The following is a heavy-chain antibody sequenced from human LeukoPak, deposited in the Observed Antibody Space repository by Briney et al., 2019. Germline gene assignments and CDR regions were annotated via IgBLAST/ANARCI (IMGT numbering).Heavy chain of an antibody. V-gene: IGHV3-64*01. J-gene: IGHJ4*02. CDR2: ITSNGGTT. CDR3: ARGIRWASDY. Sequence: GGSLRLSCAASGFTFSSYSMVWVRQAPGKGLEYVSGITSNGGTTYYGNSVKGRFTISRDNSKDTLYLQMGSLRTEDMAVYYCARGIRWASDYWGQGTPDTVAS. CDR1: GFTFSSYS. D-gene: IGHD4-23*01.